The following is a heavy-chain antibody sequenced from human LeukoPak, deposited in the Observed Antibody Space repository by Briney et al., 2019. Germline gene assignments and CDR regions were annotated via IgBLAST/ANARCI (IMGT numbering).Heavy chain of an antibody. D-gene: IGHD5-12*01. V-gene: IGHV1-69*13. J-gene: IGHJ3*02. CDR3: ARVEYSGYDYRGAFDI. Sequence: SVKVSCKASGGTFSSYAISWVRQAPGQGLEWMGGIIPIFGTANYARKFQGRVTITADESTSTAYMELSSLRSEDTAVYYCARVEYSGYDYRGAFDIWGQGTMVTVSS. CDR1: GGTFSSYA. CDR2: IIPIFGTA.